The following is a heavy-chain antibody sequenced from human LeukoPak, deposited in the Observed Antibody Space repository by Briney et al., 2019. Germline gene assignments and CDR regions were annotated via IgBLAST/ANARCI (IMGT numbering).Heavy chain of an antibody. D-gene: IGHD3-16*02. CDR1: GFTFSSYW. V-gene: IGHV3-74*01. CDR2: INSDGSST. J-gene: IGHJ3*02. Sequence: GGSLRLSCAASGFTFSSYWMHWVRQAPGKGLVWVSRINSDGSSTSYADSVKGRFTISRDNAENTLYLQMNSLRAEDTAVYYCARWDYDYVWGSYREGAFDIWGQGTMVTVTS. CDR3: ARWDYDYVWGSYREGAFDI.